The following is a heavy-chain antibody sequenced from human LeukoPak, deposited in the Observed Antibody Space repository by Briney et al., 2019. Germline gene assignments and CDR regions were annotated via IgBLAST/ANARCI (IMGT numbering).Heavy chain of an antibody. CDR3: ANHFDGSASELWYFDL. CDR2: ISSTGDRT. Sequence: PGGSLRLSCAASGFTFSSYAMSWVRQAPGKGLECVLAISSTGDRTYHADSVKGRFTISRDNSKNTLYLQMNSLRVEDTAVYYCANHFDGSASELWYFDLWGRGTLVTVSS. J-gene: IGHJ2*01. V-gene: IGHV3-23*01. CDR1: GFTFSSYA. D-gene: IGHD3-22*01.